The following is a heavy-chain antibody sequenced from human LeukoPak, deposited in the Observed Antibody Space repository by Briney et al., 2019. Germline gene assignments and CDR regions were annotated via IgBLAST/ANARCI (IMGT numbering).Heavy chain of an antibody. V-gene: IGHV3-30*18. Sequence: GGFLRLSCAASGFTFSNYGMHWVRQAPGKGLEWLAVISYDGSNKYYADSVKGRFTISRDNSKNTLYLQMNSLRAEDTAVYYCAKRQLGHIDYWGQGTLVIVSS. D-gene: IGHD6-6*01. CDR3: AKRQLGHIDY. J-gene: IGHJ4*02. CDR2: ISYDGSNK. CDR1: GFTFSNYG.